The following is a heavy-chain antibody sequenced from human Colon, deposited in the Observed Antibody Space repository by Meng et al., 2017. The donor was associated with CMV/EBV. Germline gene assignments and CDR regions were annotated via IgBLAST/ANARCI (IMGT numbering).Heavy chain of an antibody. V-gene: IGHV4-34*01. CDR1: GGSFSGYY. Sequence: SETLSLTCAVYGGSFSGYYWSWIRQPPGKGLEWIGEINRSGSTNYNPSLKSRFTISVDTSKNQFSLKLSSVTAADTAVYYCARGIKRRQQLVPGTWYFDLWGRGTLVTVSS. J-gene: IGHJ2*01. CDR2: INRSGST. D-gene: IGHD6-13*01. CDR3: ARGIKRRQQLVPGTWYFDL.